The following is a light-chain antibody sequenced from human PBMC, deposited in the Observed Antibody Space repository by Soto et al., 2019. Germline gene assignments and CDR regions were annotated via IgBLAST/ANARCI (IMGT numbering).Light chain of an antibody. CDR3: QQSYRTPIT. Sequence: DIQMTQSPSSLSASVGDRVTITCWTSQTISTYLNWYQHKPGKAPEVLIYAASNLQSGVPSRFSGSGSGTDFTLTISSLQPADSATYYCQQSYRTPITFGQGTRLEI. CDR1: QTISTY. J-gene: IGKJ5*01. V-gene: IGKV1-39*01. CDR2: AAS.